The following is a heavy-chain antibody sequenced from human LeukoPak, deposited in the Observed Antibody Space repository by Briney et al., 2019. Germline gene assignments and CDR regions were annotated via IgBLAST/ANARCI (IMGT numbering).Heavy chain of an antibody. Sequence: GGSLRLSCAASGFTFSSYAMSWVRQAPGKGLEWVSAISGSGGSTYYADSVKGRFTISRDNSKNTLYLQMNSLRAEDMAVYYCAKDPVPYSSSWWSFDYWGQGTLVTVSS. J-gene: IGHJ4*02. D-gene: IGHD6-13*01. CDR3: AKDPVPYSSSWWSFDY. CDR2: ISGSGGST. V-gene: IGHV3-23*01. CDR1: GFTFSSYA.